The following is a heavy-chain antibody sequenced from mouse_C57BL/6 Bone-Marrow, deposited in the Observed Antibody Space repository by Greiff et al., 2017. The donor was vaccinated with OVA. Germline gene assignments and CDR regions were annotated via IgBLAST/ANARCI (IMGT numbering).Heavy chain of an antibody. J-gene: IGHJ4*01. CDR1: GFSFNTYA. CDR3: VRRGDYYGSSPYAMDY. Sequence: EVQLQESGGGLVQPKGSLKLSCAASGFSFNTYALNWVRQAPGKGLEWVARIRSKSNNYATYYADSVKDRFTISRDDSESMLYLQMNNLKTEDTAMYYCVRRGDYYGSSPYAMDYWGQGTSVTVSS. CDR2: IRSKSNNYAT. V-gene: IGHV10-1*01. D-gene: IGHD1-1*01.